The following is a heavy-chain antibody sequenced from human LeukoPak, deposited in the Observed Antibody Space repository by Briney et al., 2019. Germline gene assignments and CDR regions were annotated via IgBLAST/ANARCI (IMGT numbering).Heavy chain of an antibody. CDR1: GFTFTSSA. CDR2: IVVGSGNT. Sequence: GTSVKVSCKASGFTFTSSAMQWVRQARGQRLEWIGWIVVGSGNTNYAQKFQERVTMTRDTSTSTVYMELSSLRSEDTAVYYCARDLTDDILTGYPYYYYYYGMDVWGQGTTVTVSS. D-gene: IGHD3-9*01. V-gene: IGHV1-58*02. J-gene: IGHJ6*02. CDR3: ARDLTDDILTGYPYYYYYYGMDV.